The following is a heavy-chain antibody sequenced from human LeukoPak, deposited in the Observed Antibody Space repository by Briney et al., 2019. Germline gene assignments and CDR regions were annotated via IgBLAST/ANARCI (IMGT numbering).Heavy chain of an antibody. J-gene: IGHJ4*02. CDR3: AKDPRVNYGDYIIR. CDR1: GYTFTSYD. Sequence: SVKVSCKASGYTFTSYDINWVRQATGQGLEWMGWMNPNSGNTGYAQKFQGRVTITRNTSISTAYMELSSLRSEDTAVYYCAKDPRVNYGDYIIRWGQGTLVIVSS. D-gene: IGHD4-17*01. V-gene: IGHV1-8*03. CDR2: MNPNSGNT.